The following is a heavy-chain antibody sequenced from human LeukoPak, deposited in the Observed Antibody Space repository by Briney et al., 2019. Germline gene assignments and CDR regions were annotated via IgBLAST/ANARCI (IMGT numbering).Heavy chain of an antibody. J-gene: IGHJ4*02. V-gene: IGHV3-74*03. CDR3: ARDYAGSPDY. CDR2: INGDGSTT. D-gene: IGHD3-10*01. CDR1: GFTFSTYW. Sequence: GGSLRLSCTASGFTFSTYWINWVRQSPRKGLVWVALINGDGSTTTHADSVKGRFTISRDNAKNTAYLQMNSLRDEDTAVYFCARDYAGSPDYWGQGTLVTVSA.